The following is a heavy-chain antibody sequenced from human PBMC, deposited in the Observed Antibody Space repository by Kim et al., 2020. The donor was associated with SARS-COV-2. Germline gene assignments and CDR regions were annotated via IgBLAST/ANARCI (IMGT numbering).Heavy chain of an antibody. D-gene: IGHD3-16*01. CDR1: GFTFSSYS. V-gene: IGHV3-21*01. Sequence: GGSLRLSCAASGFTFSSYSMNWVRQAPGKGLEWVSSISSSSSYIYYADSVKCRFTISRDNAKNSLYLQMNSLRAEDTAVYYCARVRRGPKRLNTFDYWGQGTLVTVSS. J-gene: IGHJ4*02. CDR2: ISSSSSYI. CDR3: ARVRRGPKRLNTFDY.